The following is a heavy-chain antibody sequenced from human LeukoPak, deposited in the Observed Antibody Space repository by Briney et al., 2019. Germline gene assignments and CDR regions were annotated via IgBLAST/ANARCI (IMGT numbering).Heavy chain of an antibody. V-gene: IGHV1-8*03. CDR1: GYTFTIYD. D-gene: IGHD3-10*01. CDR2: MNTNSGNT. J-gene: IGHJ3*02. Sequence: GASVTVSFTASGYTFTIYDMNWVRQATGQGLEGMGWMNTNSGNTGYTQKFQGRVTITRNTSISTASVEPSSLRSEDTAVYYCASVLTITMVRGVIITYSFYICGQGTMVTVSS. CDR3: ASVLTITMVRGVIITYSFYI.